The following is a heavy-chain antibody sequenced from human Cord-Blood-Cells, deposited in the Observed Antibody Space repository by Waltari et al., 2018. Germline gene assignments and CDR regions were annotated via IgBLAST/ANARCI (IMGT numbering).Heavy chain of an antibody. J-gene: IGHJ4*02. CDR3: ARQHSERSREY. CDR1: GGSISSSSYY. D-gene: IGHD1-1*01. CDR2: IYYSGST. Sequence: QLQLQESGPGLVKPSETLSLTCTVSGGSISSSSYYWGWIRPPPGKGLEWMGSIYYSGSTTYTPSLKSRVPISVDTSKNQFSLKLSSVTAADTAVYYCARQHSERSREYWGQGTLVTVSS. V-gene: IGHV4-39*01.